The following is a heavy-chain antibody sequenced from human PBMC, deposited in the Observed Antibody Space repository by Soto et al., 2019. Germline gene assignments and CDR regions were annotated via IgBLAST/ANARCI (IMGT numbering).Heavy chain of an antibody. CDR3: ASSRFYDFWSGYQNWFDP. D-gene: IGHD3-3*01. Sequence: SETLSLTCTVSGGSVSSGSYYWSWIRQPPGKGLEWIGYIYYSGSTNYNPSLKSRVTIPVDTSKNQFSLKLSSVTAADTAVYYCASSRFYDFWSGYQNWFDPWGQGTLVTVSS. J-gene: IGHJ5*02. CDR2: IYYSGST. V-gene: IGHV4-61*01. CDR1: GGSVSSGSYY.